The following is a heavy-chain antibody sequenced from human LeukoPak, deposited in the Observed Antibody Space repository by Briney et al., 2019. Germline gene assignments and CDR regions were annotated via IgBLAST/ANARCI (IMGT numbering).Heavy chain of an antibody. CDR3: ARMVSSRQQLVRWYFDY. Sequence: PSETPSLTCNVSGGSIIDTNYYWAWIRQPPGKGLEWIANIYYTGTTYYNPSLKSRVSISVDTSKNQFSLKLSSVTAADTAVYYCARMVSSRQQLVRWYFDYWGQGTLVTVSS. V-gene: IGHV4-39*07. CDR1: GGSIIDTNYY. D-gene: IGHD6-6*01. J-gene: IGHJ4*02. CDR2: IYYTGTT.